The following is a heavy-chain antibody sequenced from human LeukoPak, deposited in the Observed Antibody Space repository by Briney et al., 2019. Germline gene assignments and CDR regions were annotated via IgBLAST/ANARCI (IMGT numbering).Heavy chain of an antibody. V-gene: IGHV3-30*18. CDR1: GFTFSSYG. CDR3: AKDTYCSSTSCYGPDY. Sequence: GRSLRLSCAASGFTFSSYGMHWVRQAPGKGLEWVAVISYDGSNKYYADSVKGRFTISRDNSKNTLYLQMNSLRAEDTAVYYCAKDTYCSSTSCYGPDYWGQGTLVTVSS. CDR2: ISYDGSNK. J-gene: IGHJ4*02. D-gene: IGHD2-2*01.